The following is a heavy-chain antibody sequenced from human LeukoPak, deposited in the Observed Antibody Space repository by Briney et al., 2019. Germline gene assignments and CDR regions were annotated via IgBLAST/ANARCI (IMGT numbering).Heavy chain of an antibody. Sequence: GGSLRLSCAASGFTFSSYAMHCVRQAPAKGLEWVAVISYDGSNKYYADSVKGRFTISRDNSKNTLYLQMNSLRAEDTAVYYCAREGPGHSYGKGWFDPWGQGTLVTVSS. V-gene: IGHV3-30-3*01. J-gene: IGHJ5*02. D-gene: IGHD5-18*01. CDR2: ISYDGSNK. CDR1: GFTFSSYA. CDR3: AREGPGHSYGKGWFDP.